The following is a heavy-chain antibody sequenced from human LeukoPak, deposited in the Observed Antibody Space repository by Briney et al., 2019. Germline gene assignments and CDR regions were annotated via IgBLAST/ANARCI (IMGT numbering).Heavy chain of an antibody. Sequence: SETLSLTCTVSGGSISTSAYYWGWVRQTPERGLEWIGSIYYNGITYYNLSLKSRVTISVDTSKNQFSLKMRSVTAADTAVYYCARDLRSGSYLGAWGLGTLVTVSS. CDR2: IYYNGIT. CDR3: ARDLRSGSYLGA. J-gene: IGHJ5*02. V-gene: IGHV4-39*07. D-gene: IGHD1-26*01. CDR1: GGSISTSAYY.